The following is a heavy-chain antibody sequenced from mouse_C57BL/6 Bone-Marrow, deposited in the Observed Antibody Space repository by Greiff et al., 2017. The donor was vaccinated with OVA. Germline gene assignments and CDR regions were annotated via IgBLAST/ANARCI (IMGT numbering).Heavy chain of an antibody. V-gene: IGHV1-82*01. D-gene: IGHD2-5*01. CDR2: IYPGDGDT. CDR3: AREGAYYSKGFDY. Sequence: QVQLKESGPELVKPGASVKISCKASGYAFSSSWMNWVKQRPGKGLEWIGRIYPGDGDTNYNGKFKGKATLTADKSSSTAYMQRSSLTSEDSAVYFCAREGAYYSKGFDYWGQGTTLTVSS. J-gene: IGHJ2*01. CDR1: GYAFSSSW.